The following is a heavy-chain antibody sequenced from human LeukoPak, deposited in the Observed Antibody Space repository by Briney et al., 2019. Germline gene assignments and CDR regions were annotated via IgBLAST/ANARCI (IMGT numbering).Heavy chain of an antibody. V-gene: IGHV3-48*02. D-gene: IGHD3-10*01. CDR2: ISSSSGTM. Sequence: AGGSLRLSCAASEFTFSSYSMNWVRQAPGKGLEWVSYISSSSGTMYHADSVKGRFTISRDNAKNSLYLQMSSLRDEDTAVYYCAREGVTVVQGGVHYYYCYMDVWGKGTTVTVSS. J-gene: IGHJ6*03. CDR3: AREGVTVVQGGVHYYYCYMDV. CDR1: EFTFSSYS.